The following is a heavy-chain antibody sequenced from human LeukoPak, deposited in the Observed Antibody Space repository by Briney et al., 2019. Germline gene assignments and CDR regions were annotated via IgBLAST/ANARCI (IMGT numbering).Heavy chain of an antibody. CDR2: INPNSGGT. Sequence: GASVKVSCKASGYTFTGYYMHWVRQAPGQGPEWMGWINPNSGGTNYAQRFQGRVTMTRDTSISTAYLDLSRLRSDDTAVYYCARDSEAEDFLTGDRNWFDPWGQGTLVTVSS. CDR3: ARDSEAEDFLTGDRNWFDP. D-gene: IGHD3-9*01. V-gene: IGHV1-2*02. J-gene: IGHJ5*02. CDR1: GYTFTGYY.